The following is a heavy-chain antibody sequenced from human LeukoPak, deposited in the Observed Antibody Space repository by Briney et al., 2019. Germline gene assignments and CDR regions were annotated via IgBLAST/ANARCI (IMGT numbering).Heavy chain of an antibody. Sequence: SETLSLTCTVSSGSISSGDYYWSWIRQPPGKGLEWIGYIFYSGGTDYNPSLRSRVIISVDTSKNQFSLKLSSVTAADTAVYYCARHLRAVAGGRYFDYWGQGTQVTVSS. D-gene: IGHD6-19*01. J-gene: IGHJ4*02. V-gene: IGHV4-30-4*01. CDR3: ARHLRAVAGGRYFDY. CDR2: IFYSGGT. CDR1: SGSISSGDYY.